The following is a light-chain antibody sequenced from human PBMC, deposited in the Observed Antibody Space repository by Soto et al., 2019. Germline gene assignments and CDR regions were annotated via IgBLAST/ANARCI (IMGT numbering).Light chain of an antibody. V-gene: IGLV2-23*02. CDR2: EVN. Sequence: QSVLTQPASVSGSPGQSITISCTGTSSDVGSCNCVSWYQQHPGKAPTLMIYEVNKRPSGISNRFSGSKSGNTASLTISGLQAEDEAYYYCCSSVGSPNWVFGGGTKLTVL. CDR3: CSSVGSPNWV. CDR1: SSDVGSCNC. J-gene: IGLJ3*02.